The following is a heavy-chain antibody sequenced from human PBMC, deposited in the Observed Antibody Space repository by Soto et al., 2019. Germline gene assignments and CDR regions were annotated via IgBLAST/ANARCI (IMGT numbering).Heavy chain of an antibody. V-gene: IGHV1-18*01. D-gene: IGHD3-16*01. CDR3: ARGGTPFDY. CDR1: GYTFTNFG. CDR2: SSAYNGNT. Sequence: QVQLVQSGAEVKKPGASVKVSCKASGYTFTNFGISWVRQAPGQGLEWMGWSSAYNGNTNYAQKFQGRVTMTTDTSTSTSYREVRSLRFDDTAVYYCARGGTPFDYWGQGTLVTVSS. J-gene: IGHJ4*02.